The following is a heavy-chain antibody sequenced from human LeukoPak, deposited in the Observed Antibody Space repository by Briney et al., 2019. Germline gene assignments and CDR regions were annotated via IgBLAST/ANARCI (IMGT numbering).Heavy chain of an antibody. CDR3: ARGLEDYSNYEGNWFDP. CDR2: IYYSGST. CDR1: GDSISSYY. J-gene: IGHJ5*02. D-gene: IGHD4-11*01. V-gene: IGHV4-59*01. Sequence: ASETLSLTCSVSGDSISSYYWSWIRQPPGKGLEWIGYIYYSGSTNYNPSLKSRVTISVDTSKNQFSLKLSSVTAADTAVYYCARGLEDYSNYEGNWFDPWGQGTLVTVSS.